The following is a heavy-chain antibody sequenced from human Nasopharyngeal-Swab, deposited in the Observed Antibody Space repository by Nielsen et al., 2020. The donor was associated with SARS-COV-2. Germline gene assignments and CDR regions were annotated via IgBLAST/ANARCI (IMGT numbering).Heavy chain of an antibody. D-gene: IGHD3-10*01. Sequence: SETLSLTCTVSGGSISSGGYYWSWIRQHPGKGLEWIGYIYYSGSTYYSPSLKSRLSMSIDTSKNQFSLKLSSVTAADTAMYYCARRVVRLQWFGETYYFDYWGQGTLVTVSS. J-gene: IGHJ4*02. CDR2: IYYSGST. CDR1: GGSISSGGYY. CDR3: ARRVVRLQWFGETYYFDY. V-gene: IGHV4-31*03.